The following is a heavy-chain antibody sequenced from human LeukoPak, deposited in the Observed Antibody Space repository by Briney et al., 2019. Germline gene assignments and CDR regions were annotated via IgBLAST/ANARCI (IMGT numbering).Heavy chain of an antibody. CDR2: ISAYNGNT. D-gene: IGHD2-2*02. V-gene: IGHV1-18*01. CDR3: ARDWVDIVVVPAAIRSNWFDP. Sequence: RASVKVSCKASGYTFTSYGISWVRQAPGQGLEWMGWISAYNGNTNYAQKLQGRVTMTTDTSTSTAYMELRSLRSDDTAVYYCARDWVDIVVVPAAIRSNWFDPWGQGTLVTVSS. J-gene: IGHJ5*02. CDR1: GYTFTSYG.